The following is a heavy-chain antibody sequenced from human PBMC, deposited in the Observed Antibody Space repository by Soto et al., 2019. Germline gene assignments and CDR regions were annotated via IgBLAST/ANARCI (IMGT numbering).Heavy chain of an antibody. CDR3: ARVIVPLEHYYYMDV. V-gene: IGHV1-8*01. CDR1: GYTFTSYD. CDR2: MNPNSGNT. Sequence: SVKVSCKASGYTFTSYDINWVRQATGQGLEWMGWMNPNSGNTGYAQKFQGRVTMTRNTSISTAYMELSSLRSEDTAVYYCARVIVPLEHYYYMDVWGKGTTVTVSS. J-gene: IGHJ6*03. D-gene: IGHD2-8*01.